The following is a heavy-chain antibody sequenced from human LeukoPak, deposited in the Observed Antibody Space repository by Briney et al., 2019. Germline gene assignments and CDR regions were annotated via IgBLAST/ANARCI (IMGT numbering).Heavy chain of an antibody. CDR3: ARDRKQQLWAYDYYYYMDV. J-gene: IGHJ6*03. D-gene: IGHD6-13*01. Sequence: ASVKVSCKASGGTFSSYAISWVRQAPGQGLEWMGGIIPIFGTANYAQKFQGRVTITADESTSTAYMELSSLRSEDTAVYYCARDRKQQLWAYDYYYYMDVWGKGTTVTVSS. V-gene: IGHV1-69*13. CDR2: IIPIFGTA. CDR1: GGTFSSYA.